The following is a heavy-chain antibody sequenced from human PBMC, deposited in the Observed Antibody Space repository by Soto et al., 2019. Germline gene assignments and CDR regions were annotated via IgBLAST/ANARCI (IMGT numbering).Heavy chain of an antibody. CDR2: IIPIFGTA. Sequence: QVQLVQSGAEVKKPGSSVKVSCKASGGTFSSYAISWVRQAPGQGLEWMGGIIPIFGTANYAHKFQGRVTITADESTSTAYMELSSLRSEDTAVYYCARLVLHYYDSSGYYYDWYFDLWGRGTLVTVSS. CDR1: GGTFSSYA. V-gene: IGHV1-69*01. D-gene: IGHD3-22*01. J-gene: IGHJ2*01. CDR3: ARLVLHYYDSSGYYYDWYFDL.